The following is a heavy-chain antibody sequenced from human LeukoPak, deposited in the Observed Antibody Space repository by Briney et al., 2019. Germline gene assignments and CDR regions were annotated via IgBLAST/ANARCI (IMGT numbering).Heavy chain of an antibody. CDR2: INPNSGGT. D-gene: IGHD1-26*01. CDR1: GYTFTGYY. CDR3: ARGELLGDPFDY. J-gene: IGHJ4*02. V-gene: IGHV1-2*02. Sequence: ASVKVSCTASGYTFTGYYMHWVRQAPGQGLEWMGWINPNSGGTNYAQKVQGRVTITRDTSISTAYMELSSLRADDTVVYCCARGELLGDPFDYWGQRTLVTVAS.